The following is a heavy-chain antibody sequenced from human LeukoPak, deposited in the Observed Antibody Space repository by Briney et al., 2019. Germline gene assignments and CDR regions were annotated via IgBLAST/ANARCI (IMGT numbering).Heavy chain of an antibody. Sequence: CGSLTHSCPSSGFTYSDYYMSGLRQPASKGLAGVSYISGSSSTLYYADSVKGRFTISRDNGKNSLYLQMNSLRPEDTAVYYCARDDSHGYHFFDSWGQGTLVTVSS. V-gene: IGHV3-11*04. CDR1: GFTYSDYY. CDR3: ARDDSHGYHFFDS. D-gene: IGHD3-22*01. J-gene: IGHJ4*02. CDR2: ISGSSSTL.